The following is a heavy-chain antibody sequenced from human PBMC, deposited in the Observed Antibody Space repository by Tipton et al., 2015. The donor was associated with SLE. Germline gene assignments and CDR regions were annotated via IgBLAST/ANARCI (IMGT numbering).Heavy chain of an antibody. V-gene: IGHV3-7*01. J-gene: IGHJ4*02. Sequence: GSLRLSCVASGFTFSSYWMTWVRQAPGKGLEWVAKIKSDGSEKHYVDSVKGRFTISRDDAKNSVYLQMNSLRAEDTAMYYCAKEGWFGENYFDYWGQGTLVTVSS. D-gene: IGHD3-10*01. CDR1: GFTFSSYW. CDR2: IKSDGSEK. CDR3: AKEGWFGENYFDY.